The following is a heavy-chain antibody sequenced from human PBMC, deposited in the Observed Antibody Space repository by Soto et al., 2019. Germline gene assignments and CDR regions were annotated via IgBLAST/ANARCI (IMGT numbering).Heavy chain of an antibody. CDR3: ARAYIVATIDPWDYYYGMDV. D-gene: IGHD5-12*01. Sequence: GGSLRLSCSASGFAFSTLWMTWVRQAPGKGLEWVSSISSSSSYIYYADSVKGRFTISRDNAKNSLYLQMNSLRAEDTAVYYCARAYIVATIDPWDYYYGMDVWGQGTTVTVSS. CDR2: ISSSSSYI. V-gene: IGHV3-21*01. CDR1: GFAFSTLW. J-gene: IGHJ6*02.